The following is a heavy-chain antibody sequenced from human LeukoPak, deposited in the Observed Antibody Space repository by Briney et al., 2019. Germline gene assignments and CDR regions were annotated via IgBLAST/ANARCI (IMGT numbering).Heavy chain of an antibody. Sequence: GGSLRLSCAASGFTLKSYWMHWVRHAPGKGLVWVSRIKGDATSTSYADSVKGRFTISKDNAKNTLYLQMNSLRAEDTAVFYCARGNSGHGNFDYWGQGTLVTVSS. CDR3: ARGNSGHGNFDY. V-gene: IGHV3-74*01. D-gene: IGHD1-1*01. J-gene: IGHJ4*02. CDR1: GFTLKSYW. CDR2: IKGDATST.